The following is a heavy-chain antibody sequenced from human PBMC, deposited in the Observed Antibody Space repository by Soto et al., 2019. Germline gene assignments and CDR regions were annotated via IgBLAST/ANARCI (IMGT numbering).Heavy chain of an antibody. CDR1: GITFRSYA. CDR2: VSGSGAST. V-gene: IGHV3-23*01. J-gene: IGHJ6*02. Sequence: HPGGSLRLSCAASGITFRSYAMTWVRQAPGKGLEWASAVSGSGASTYYADSVKGRFTISRDNSKNTLYLQMNSLRAEDTAVYYCAKAYSSSPGGMDVWGQGTTVTVSS. CDR3: AKAYSSSPGGMDV. D-gene: IGHD6-13*01.